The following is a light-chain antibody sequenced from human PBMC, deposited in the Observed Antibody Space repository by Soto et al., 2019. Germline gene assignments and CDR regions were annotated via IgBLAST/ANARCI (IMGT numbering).Light chain of an antibody. CDR1: QSLRTD. CDR3: QHYNNWPPWT. Sequence: EIVMTQSPATLSVSPGERATLCFRSSQSLRTDLAWYQQKSGQPPRLLIYGASTRATGIPARFSGSGSGTEFTLTISSLQSEDFAVYYCQHYNNWPPWTFGPGTKVDIK. J-gene: IGKJ1*01. CDR2: GAS. V-gene: IGKV3-15*01.